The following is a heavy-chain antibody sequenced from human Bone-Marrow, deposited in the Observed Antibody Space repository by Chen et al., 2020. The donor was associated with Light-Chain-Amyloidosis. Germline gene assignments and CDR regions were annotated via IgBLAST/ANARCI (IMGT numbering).Heavy chain of an antibody. D-gene: IGHD5-18*01. CDR1: GYTFTDFH. CDR2: FNPKTLAT. CDR3: AKAAVDKPMGRYIWDF. J-gene: IGHJ4*02. V-gene: IGHV1-2*07. Sequence: QVHLVQSGAEMKKPGASVKVSCKTPGYTFTDFHIHWLRQAPGQGLEGVGWFNPKTLATNYLHRYQERVIMTGHTSTSTDHMELTGLTSDDTAVYYCAKAAVDKPMGRYIWDFWGQGTLVTVSS.